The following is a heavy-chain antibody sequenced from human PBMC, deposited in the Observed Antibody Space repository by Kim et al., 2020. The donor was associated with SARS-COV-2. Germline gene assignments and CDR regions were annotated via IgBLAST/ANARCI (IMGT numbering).Heavy chain of an antibody. V-gene: IGHV4-30-4*01. CDR3: ARGEGITIFGVVIIGAFDI. Sequence: SETLSLTCTVSGGSISSGDYYWSWIRQPPGKGLEWIGYIYYSGSTYYNPSLKSRVTTSVDTSKNQFSLKLSSVTAADTAVYYCARGEGITIFGVVIIGAFDIWGQGTMVTVSS. CDR1: GGSISSGDYY. CDR2: IYYSGST. J-gene: IGHJ3*02. D-gene: IGHD3-3*01.